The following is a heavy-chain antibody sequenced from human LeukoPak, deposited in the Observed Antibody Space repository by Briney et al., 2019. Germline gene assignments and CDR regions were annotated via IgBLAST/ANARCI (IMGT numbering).Heavy chain of an antibody. CDR1: GFTFSSYA. CDR2: ISDDGSNK. V-gene: IGHV3-30*09. J-gene: IGHJ3*02. CDR3: AREGGYCSGTNCYRFAFDI. Sequence: PGGSLRLSCAASGFTFSSYAMHWVRQAPGKGLEWVAVISDDGSNKNYADSVKGRFAISRDNSKNTLYLQMNSLRAEDTAMYYCAREGGYCSGTNCYRFAFDIWGQGTMVTVSS. D-gene: IGHD2-2*01.